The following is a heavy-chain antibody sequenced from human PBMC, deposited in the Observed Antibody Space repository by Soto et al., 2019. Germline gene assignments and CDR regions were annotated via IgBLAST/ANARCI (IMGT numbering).Heavy chain of an antibody. D-gene: IGHD3-10*01. J-gene: IGHJ2*01. CDR1: GGSISRSVYY. Sequence: QVQPQESGPGLVKPSQTLSLTCAVSGGSISRSVYYCNWIRQHPGKGLEWIGYIHNSGTTYYNPSLKSRLTFSVDTSKNQFSLKLSSVTTADTAVYYCARDPIVRGVVGWYFDLWGRGTLVTVSS. V-gene: IGHV4-31*11. CDR2: IHNSGTT. CDR3: ARDPIVRGVVGWYFDL.